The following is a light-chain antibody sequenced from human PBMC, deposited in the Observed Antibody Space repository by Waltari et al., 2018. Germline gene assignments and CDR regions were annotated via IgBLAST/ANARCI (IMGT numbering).Light chain of an antibody. CDR3: HQYYLTPWT. CDR1: QGISSY. J-gene: IGKJ1*01. Sequence: DIQLTQSPSSLSASVGHRVTITCRVSQGISSYLNWYRQKPGKVPKLLIYSASNLQSAVPSRFSGSGSGTDFTLTISNLQPEDAALYFCHQYYLTPWTFGQGTKLEIK. CDR2: SAS. V-gene: IGKV1-27*01.